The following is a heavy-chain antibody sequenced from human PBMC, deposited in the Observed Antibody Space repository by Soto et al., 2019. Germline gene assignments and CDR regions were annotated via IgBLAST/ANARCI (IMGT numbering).Heavy chain of an antibody. CDR1: GGSISSSNW. V-gene: IGHV4-4*02. J-gene: IGHJ6*02. Sequence: SETLSLTCAVSGGSISSSNWWSWVRQPPGKGLEWIGEIYHSGSTNYNPSLKSRATISVDKSKNQFSLKLSSVTAADTAVYYCARTQYYSDSSGYYSAGMDVWGQGTTVTVSS. CDR2: IYHSGST. CDR3: ARTQYYSDSSGYYSAGMDV. D-gene: IGHD3-22*01.